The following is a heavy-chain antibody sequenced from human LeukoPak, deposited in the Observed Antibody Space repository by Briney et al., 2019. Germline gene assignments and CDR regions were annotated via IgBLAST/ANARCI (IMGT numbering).Heavy chain of an antibody. V-gene: IGHV4-34*01. CDR1: GGSFSGYN. CDR2: INHSGGT. Sequence: SETLSLTCAVYGGSFSGYNWNWIRQPPGKGLEWIGEINHSGGTNYNPSLKSRVTISVDTSKNQFSLKLSSVTAADTAVYYCARGGDSSGYYYYWGQGTLVTVSS. CDR3: ARGGDSSGYYYY. D-gene: IGHD3-22*01. J-gene: IGHJ4*02.